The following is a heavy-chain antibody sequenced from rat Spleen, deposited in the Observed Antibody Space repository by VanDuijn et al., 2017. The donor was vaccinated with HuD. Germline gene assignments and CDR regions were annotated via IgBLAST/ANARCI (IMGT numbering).Heavy chain of an antibody. CDR2: ISPGGGNT. V-gene: IGHV5S14*01. CDR3: ARPYNNYFDY. CDR1: GLTFSNCG. J-gene: IGHJ2*01. D-gene: IGHD1-10*01. Sequence: EVQLVESGGGLVQPGRSLKLSCAASGLTFSNCGMAWVRQTPTKGLEWVASISPGGGNTYYRDSVKGRFTISRDNAKNTQYLQMASLRSEDTATYYCARPYNNYFDYWGQGVMVTVSS.